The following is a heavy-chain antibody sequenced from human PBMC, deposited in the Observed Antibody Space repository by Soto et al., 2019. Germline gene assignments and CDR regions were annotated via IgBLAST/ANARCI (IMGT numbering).Heavy chain of an antibody. J-gene: IGHJ6*02. V-gene: IGHV1-18*01. CDR3: ARDKGYGFGWSSSSGMDV. Sequence: ASVKVSCKASGYIFSNFGLSWLRQAPGQGLEWMGWISGYNGNTNSAEKFQGRVTMTTDTSTSTAYMEVRSLTSDDTAVYYCARDKGYGFGWSSSSGMDVWGQGTMVTVSS. CDR2: ISGYNGNT. CDR1: GYIFSNFG. D-gene: IGHD5-18*01.